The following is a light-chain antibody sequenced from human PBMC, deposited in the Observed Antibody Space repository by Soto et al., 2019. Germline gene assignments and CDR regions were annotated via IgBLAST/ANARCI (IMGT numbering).Light chain of an antibody. CDR1: QSVSSY. J-gene: IGKJ4*01. CDR3: QQRSNWLLT. V-gene: IGKV3-11*01. Sequence: EIVLTQSPATLSVSPGERATLSCRASQSVSSYLDWYQQKPGQAPRLLIYDASNRASGIPARFSGSGSGTDFTLTITNLEPEDFAVYYCQQRSNWLLTFGGGTKVEVK. CDR2: DAS.